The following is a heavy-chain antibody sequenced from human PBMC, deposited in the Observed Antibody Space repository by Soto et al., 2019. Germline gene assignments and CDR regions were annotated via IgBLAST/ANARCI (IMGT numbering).Heavy chain of an antibody. CDR1: GGSFSGYY. CDR3: ARGPFPYSYGHD. J-gene: IGHJ4*02. V-gene: IGHV4-34*01. D-gene: IGHD5-18*01. CDR2: INHSGST. Sequence: SETLSLTCAVYGGSFSGYYWSWIRQPPGEGLEWIGEINHSGSTNYNPSLKSRVTISVDTSKNQFSLKLSSVTAADTAVYYCARGPFPYSYGHDWGQGTLVTVSS.